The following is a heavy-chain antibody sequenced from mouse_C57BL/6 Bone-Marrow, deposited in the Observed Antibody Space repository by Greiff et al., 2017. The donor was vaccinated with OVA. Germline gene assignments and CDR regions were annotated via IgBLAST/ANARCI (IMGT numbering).Heavy chain of an antibody. CDR3: AREGYYGSTLYYFDY. Sequence: ESGHGLVKPSQTVFLTCTVTGISITTGNYRWSWIRQFPGNKLEWIGYIYYSGTITYNPSLTSRTTITRDTPKNQFFLEMNSLTAEDTATYYCAREGYYGSTLYYFDYWGQGTTLTVSS. V-gene: IGHV3-5*01. J-gene: IGHJ2*01. D-gene: IGHD1-1*01. CDR2: IYYSGTI. CDR1: GISITTGNYR.